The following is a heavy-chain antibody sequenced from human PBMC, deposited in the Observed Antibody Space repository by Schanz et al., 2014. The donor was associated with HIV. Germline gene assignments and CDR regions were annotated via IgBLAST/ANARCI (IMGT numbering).Heavy chain of an antibody. CDR2: ISFDGSKK. CDR1: GFTFSNYG. D-gene: IGHD3-10*01. J-gene: IGHJ4*02. Sequence: QVQLLESGGGVVQPGRSLRLSCAASGFTFSNYGIHWVRQAPGKGLEWVAVISFDGSKKHYADSVKGRFTISRDNSKNTLYLQMNSLRAEDTAVYYCARVFGRTYGLPDYWGQGTLVTVSS. CDR3: ARVFGRTYGLPDY. V-gene: IGHV3-30*03.